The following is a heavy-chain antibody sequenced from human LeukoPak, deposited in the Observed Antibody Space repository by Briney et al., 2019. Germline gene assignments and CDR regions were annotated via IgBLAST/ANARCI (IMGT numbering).Heavy chain of an antibody. Sequence: GGSLRLSCAASGFTFNTYTMNWVRQAPGKGLEWVSYISSSSSTIYYADSVKGRFTISRDNAKNSLYLQMNSLRDEDTAVYYCARDGDYDYVWGSYRRRTFDYWGQGTLVTVSS. CDR3: ARDGDYDYVWGSYRRRTFDY. D-gene: IGHD3-16*02. CDR1: GFTFNTYT. V-gene: IGHV3-48*02. J-gene: IGHJ4*02. CDR2: ISSSSSTI.